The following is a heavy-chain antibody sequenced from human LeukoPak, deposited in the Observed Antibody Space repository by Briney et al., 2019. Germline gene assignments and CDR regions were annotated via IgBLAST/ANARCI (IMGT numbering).Heavy chain of an antibody. Sequence: GGSLRLSCAASGFTFSSYIMNWVRQAPGKGLEWVSYISSSSSFIYYADSVKGRFTISRDNAKNTLYLQMNSLRAEDTAVYYCARDFSGSYYDLDYWGQGTLVTVSS. CDR2: ISSSSSFI. CDR1: GFTFSSYI. D-gene: IGHD1-26*01. CDR3: ARDFSGSYYDLDY. V-gene: IGHV3-21*01. J-gene: IGHJ4*02.